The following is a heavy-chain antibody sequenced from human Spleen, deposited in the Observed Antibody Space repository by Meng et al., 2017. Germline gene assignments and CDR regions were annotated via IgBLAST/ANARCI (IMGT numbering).Heavy chain of an antibody. V-gene: IGHV4-34*01. J-gene: IGHJ4*02. CDR1: GGSFSDYY. Sequence: QVQLPQWGAGLLKPSETLSLTCAVAGGSFSDYYWSWIRQPPGKGLEWIGEINHSGSTNYNPSLESRATISVDTSQNNLSLKLSSVTAADSAVYYCARGPTTMAHDFDYWGQGTLVTVSS. D-gene: IGHD4-11*01. CDR3: ARGPTTMAHDFDY. CDR2: INHSGST.